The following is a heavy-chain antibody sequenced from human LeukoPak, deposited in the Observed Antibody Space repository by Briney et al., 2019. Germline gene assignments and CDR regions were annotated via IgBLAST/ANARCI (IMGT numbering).Heavy chain of an antibody. V-gene: IGHV4-34*01. CDR1: GGSFSGYY. CDR2: INHSGST. Sequence: SETLSLTCAVYGGSFSGYYWSWIRQPPGKGLEWIGEINHSGSTNYNPSLKSQVTISVDTSKNQFSLELSSVTAADTAVYYCASESNYYDSSRFDPWGQGTLVTVSS. CDR3: ASESNYYDSSRFDP. J-gene: IGHJ5*02. D-gene: IGHD3-22*01.